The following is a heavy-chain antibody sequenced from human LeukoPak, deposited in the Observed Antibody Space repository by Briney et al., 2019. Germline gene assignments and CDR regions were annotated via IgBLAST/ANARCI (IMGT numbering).Heavy chain of an antibody. CDR2: IYYSGTT. D-gene: IGHD4-17*01. Sequence: SETLSLTCTVSGGSISNYYWSWIRQSPGKGLEWIGYIYYSGTTNHNPSLKSRVTISVDTSKNQFSLQLRSVTAADTAVYYCARDDPQTTVPEGMDVWGQGTTVTVSS. V-gene: IGHV4-59*01. J-gene: IGHJ6*02. CDR3: ARDDPQTTVPEGMDV. CDR1: GGSISNYY.